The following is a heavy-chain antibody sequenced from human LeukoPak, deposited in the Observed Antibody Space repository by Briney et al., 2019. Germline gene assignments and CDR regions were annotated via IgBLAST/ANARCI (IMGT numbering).Heavy chain of an antibody. V-gene: IGHV3-23*01. CDR1: GFTFSSYA. Sequence: PGGSLRLSCAASGFTFSSYAMSWVRQAPGKGLEWVSAISGSGGSTYYADSVKGRFTISRDNSKNTLYLQMNSLRAEDTAVYYCAKDRRHYDFWSGNPGALNNWFDPWGQGTLVTVSS. CDR2: ISGSGGST. CDR3: AKDRRHYDFWSGNPGALNNWFDP. D-gene: IGHD3-3*01. J-gene: IGHJ5*02.